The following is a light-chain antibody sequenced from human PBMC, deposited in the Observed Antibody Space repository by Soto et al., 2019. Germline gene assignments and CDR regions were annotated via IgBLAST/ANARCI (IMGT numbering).Light chain of an antibody. CDR1: SSDVGGYNY. V-gene: IGLV2-14*01. CDR2: DVS. J-gene: IGLJ1*01. CDR3: SSYTSSSIYV. Sequence: QSALTQPASVSGSPGQWITISCTGTSSDVGGYNYVSWYQQHPGKAPKLMIYDVSNRPSGVSNRFSGSKSGNTASLTISGLQAEDEADYYCSSYTSSSIYVFGTGTKVTVL.